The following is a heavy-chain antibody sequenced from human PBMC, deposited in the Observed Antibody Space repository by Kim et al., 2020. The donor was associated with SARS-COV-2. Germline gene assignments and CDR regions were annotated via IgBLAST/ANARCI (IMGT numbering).Heavy chain of an antibody. D-gene: IGHD2-21*02. CDR1: GGTFSSYA. CDR2: IIPIFGTA. Sequence: SVKVSCKASGGTFSSYAISWVRQAPGQGLEWMGGIIPIFGTANYAQKFQGRVTITADESTSTAYMELSSLRSEDTAVYYCASWEDPGGDRTLEDAFDIWGQGTMVTVSS. J-gene: IGHJ3*02. V-gene: IGHV1-69*13. CDR3: ASWEDPGGDRTLEDAFDI.